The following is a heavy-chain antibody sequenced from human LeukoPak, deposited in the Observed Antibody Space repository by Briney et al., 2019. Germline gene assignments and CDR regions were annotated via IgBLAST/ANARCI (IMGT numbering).Heavy chain of an antibody. CDR1: GLTFRYYG. D-gene: IGHD3-9*01. CDR3: AKDQGPWGRYFDWLSSTPHGY. J-gene: IGHJ4*02. Sequence: PGGSLRLSCAASGLTFRYYGMHWVRQAPGKGLEWVAYIRNDGTEKYYADSVKGRFTISRDNSKNTLYLQMNSLRAEDTAVYYCAKDQGPWGRYFDWLSSTPHGYWGQGTLVTVSS. V-gene: IGHV3-30*02. CDR2: IRNDGTEK.